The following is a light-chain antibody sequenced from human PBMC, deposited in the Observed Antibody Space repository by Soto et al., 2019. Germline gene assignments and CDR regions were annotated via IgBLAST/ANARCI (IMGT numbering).Light chain of an antibody. V-gene: IGKV3-15*01. CDR3: QQYNNWPRT. J-gene: IGKJ1*01. Sequence: EIVMTQSPATLSVSPGERATLSCRASQSVSGNLAWYQQKPGQAPRLLIYGASTRATGSPARFSGSGSGTEFTLPISSLQSEDFAVYYCQQYNNWPRTFGQGTKVEIK. CDR2: GAS. CDR1: QSVSGN.